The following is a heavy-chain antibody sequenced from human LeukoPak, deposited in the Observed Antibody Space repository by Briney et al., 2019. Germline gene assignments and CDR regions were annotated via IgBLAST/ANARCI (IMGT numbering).Heavy chain of an antibody. CDR3: ARHHDGGPKLRLDF. V-gene: IGHV4-59*08. CDR2: FYYSGST. D-gene: IGHD2-15*01. J-gene: IGHJ4*02. CDR1: GASVSNYY. Sequence: PSETLSLTCRVSGASVSNYYWSWIRQSPGKGLEWTGLFYYSGSTNYNPSLNSRVTTSIDTSMHQLSLTLVSVTAADTAVYFCARHHDGGPKLRLDFWGLGVLVTVSS.